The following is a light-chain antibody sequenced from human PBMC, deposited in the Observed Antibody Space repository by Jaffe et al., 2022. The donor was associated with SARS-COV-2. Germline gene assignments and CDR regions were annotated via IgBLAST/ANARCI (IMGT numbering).Light chain of an antibody. V-gene: IGKV3-15*01. CDR1: QGISTN. CDR3: QQYHRWPYT. J-gene: IGKJ2*01. CDR2: GAS. Sequence: EIVMTQSPATLSVSPGERATLSCRASQGISTNLAWYQQRPGQAPRLLLYGASTRATDIPARFSGGGSGTEFTLTISSLQSEDFAVYYCQQYHRWPYTFGQGAKLEIK.